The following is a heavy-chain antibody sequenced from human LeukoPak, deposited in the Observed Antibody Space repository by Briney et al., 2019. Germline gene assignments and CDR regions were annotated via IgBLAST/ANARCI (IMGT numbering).Heavy chain of an antibody. V-gene: IGHV3-21*01. CDR2: ISFDSTYI. J-gene: IGHJ6*03. CDR3: ARVWLRDYMDV. Sequence: PGESLRLSCTASGFTFTSHSLNWVRQAPGKGLEWVSSISFDSTYIYYADSLKGRFSVSRDNARNSVYLQMNGLTAEDTAVYFCARVWLRDYMDVWGKGTTVSVSS. D-gene: IGHD5-12*01. CDR1: GFTFTSHS.